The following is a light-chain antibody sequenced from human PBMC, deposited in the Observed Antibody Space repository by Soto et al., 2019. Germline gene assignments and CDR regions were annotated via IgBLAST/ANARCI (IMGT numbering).Light chain of an antibody. J-gene: IGKJ2*01. Sequence: EIVLTQSPGTLSLSPGERATLSCRASQSVRSSYLAWYQQKPGQAPRLVIYVASNRATGIPDRFSGSGSGTDFTLTISRLEPSDFAVYYCLQYYSSKDFGQGTKLEIK. CDR1: QSVRSSY. CDR2: VAS. V-gene: IGKV3-20*01. CDR3: LQYYSSKD.